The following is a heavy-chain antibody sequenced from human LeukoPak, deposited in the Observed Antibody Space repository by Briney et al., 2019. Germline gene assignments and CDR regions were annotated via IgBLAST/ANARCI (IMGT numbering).Heavy chain of an antibody. J-gene: IGHJ4*02. CDR1: GFTFGDYA. Sequence: GGSLRLSCTASGFTFGDYAMSWFRQAPGKGLEWVGFIRSKAYGGTTEYAASVKGRFIISRDDSKSIAYLQMNSLKTEDTAVYYCSREDSGWFYYSDYWGQGTLVTVSS. V-gene: IGHV3-49*03. CDR2: IRSKAYGGTT. CDR3: SREDSGWFYYSDY. D-gene: IGHD6-13*01.